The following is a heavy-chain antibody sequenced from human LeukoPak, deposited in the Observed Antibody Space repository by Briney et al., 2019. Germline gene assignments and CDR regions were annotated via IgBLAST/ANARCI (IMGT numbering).Heavy chain of an antibody. D-gene: IGHD5-12*01. CDR1: GFTFSSYG. CDR3: AAMGSATIKENWFGP. J-gene: IGHJ5*02. CDR2: ISYDGSNK. V-gene: IGHV3-30*03. Sequence: HSGGSLRLSCAASGFTFSSYGMHWVRQAPGKGLEWVAVISYDGSNKYYADSVKGRFTISRDNSKNTLYLQMNSLRAEDTAVYCCAAMGSATIKENWFGPWGQGTLVTVSS.